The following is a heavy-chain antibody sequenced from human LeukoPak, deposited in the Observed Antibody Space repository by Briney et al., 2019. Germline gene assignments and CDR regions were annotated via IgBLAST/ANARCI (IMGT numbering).Heavy chain of an antibody. CDR3: AREMSDSSSWGYYYYYYMDV. CDR2: IKQDGSEK. J-gene: IGHJ6*03. V-gene: IGHV3-7*01. D-gene: IGHD6-13*01. Sequence: GGSLRLSCAASGFTFNTYTMNWVRQAPGKGLEWVANIKQDGSEKYYVDSVKGRFTISRDNAKNSLYLQMNSLRAEDTAVYYCAREMSDSSSWGYYYYYYMDVWGKGTTVTVSS. CDR1: GFTFNTYT.